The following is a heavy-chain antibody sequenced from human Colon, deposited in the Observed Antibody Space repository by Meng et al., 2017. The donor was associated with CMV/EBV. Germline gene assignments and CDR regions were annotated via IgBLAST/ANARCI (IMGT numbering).Heavy chain of an antibody. D-gene: IGHD5-24*01. Sequence: GESLKISCAASGFTFRTYAMHWVRRAPGKGLEWVAFIRYDGSNKYYADSVKGRFTISRDNSKNTLYLQMNSLRAEDTAVYYCAKLQLGSTAYYYYGMDVWGQGTTVTVSS. CDR1: GFTFRTYA. CDR2: IRYDGSNK. CDR3: AKLQLGSTAYYYYGMDV. J-gene: IGHJ6*02. V-gene: IGHV3-30*02.